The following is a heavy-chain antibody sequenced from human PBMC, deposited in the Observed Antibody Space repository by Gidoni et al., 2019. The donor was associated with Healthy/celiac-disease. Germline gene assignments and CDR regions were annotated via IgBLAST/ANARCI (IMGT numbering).Heavy chain of an antibody. D-gene: IGHD6-19*01. Sequence: QVQLQESGPGLVKPSETLSLTCTVSGGSIRSYYWSWIRQPPGKGLEWIGYIYYSGSTNYNPSLKSRVTISVDTSKNQFSLKLSSVTAADTAVYYCAREVSSGWPDAFDIWGQGTMVTVSS. V-gene: IGHV4-59*01. CDR3: AREVSSGWPDAFDI. CDR1: GGSIRSYY. CDR2: IYYSGST. J-gene: IGHJ3*02.